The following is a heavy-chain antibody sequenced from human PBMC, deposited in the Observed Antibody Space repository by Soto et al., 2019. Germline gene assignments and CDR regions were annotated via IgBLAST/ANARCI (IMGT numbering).Heavy chain of an antibody. J-gene: IGHJ4*02. V-gene: IGHV1-46*01. D-gene: IGHD3-22*01. CDR1: GYTFTSYY. CDR2: INPSGGST. CDR3: ARTIGVAYDSSGYAY. Sequence: GASVKVSCKASGYTFTSYYMHWVRQAPGQGLEWMGIINPSGGSTSYAQKLQGRVTMTRDTSTSTVYMELSSLRSEDTAVYYCARTIGVAYDSSGYAYWGQGTLVTVSS.